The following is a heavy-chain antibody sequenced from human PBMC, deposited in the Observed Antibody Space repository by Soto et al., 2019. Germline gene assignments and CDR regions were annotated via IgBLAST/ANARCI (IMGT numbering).Heavy chain of an antibody. Sequence: EVQLLESGGGLVQPGGSLRLSCAASGFTFSSYAMSWVRQAPGKGLEWVSAISGSGGSTYYADSVKGWFTISRDNSKNTLYLQMNSLRAEDTAVYYCAKDKASIAVAGLYYYYYGMDVWGQGTTVTVSS. CDR1: GFTFSSYA. V-gene: IGHV3-23*01. CDR3: AKDKASIAVAGLYYYYYGMDV. D-gene: IGHD6-19*01. CDR2: ISGSGGST. J-gene: IGHJ6*02.